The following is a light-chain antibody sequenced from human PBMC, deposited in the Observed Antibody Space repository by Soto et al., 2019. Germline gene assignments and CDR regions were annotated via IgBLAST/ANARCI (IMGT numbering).Light chain of an antibody. J-gene: IGKJ3*01. V-gene: IGKV3-20*01. CDR1: PSVSSNY. CDR3: QQYGNSRVT. Sequence: EIVLTQSPGTLSLSPGERATLSCRASPSVSSNYLAWYQQKPGQAPRLLIYSASSRATGIADRFSGSGSGTDFTLTISRLEPEYFAVYYCQQYGNSRVTFGPGTKVDIK. CDR2: SAS.